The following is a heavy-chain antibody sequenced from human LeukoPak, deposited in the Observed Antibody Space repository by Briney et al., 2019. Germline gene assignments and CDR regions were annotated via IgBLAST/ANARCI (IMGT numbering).Heavy chain of an antibody. J-gene: IGHJ4*02. Sequence: GGCLRLSCAASGFSFSSYAMSWVRQAPGKGLEWVSRIIISGAGTNYADSVRGRFTISRDNSKNTVYLQMNSLRAEDTAVYYCANLPLTGYYGFDSWGQGALITVSS. CDR3: ANLPLTGYYGFDS. V-gene: IGHV3-23*01. D-gene: IGHD3-9*01. CDR2: IIISGAGT. CDR1: GFSFSSYA.